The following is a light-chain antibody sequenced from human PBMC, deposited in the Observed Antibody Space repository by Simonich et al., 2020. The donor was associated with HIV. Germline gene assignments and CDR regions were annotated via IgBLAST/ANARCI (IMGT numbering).Light chain of an antibody. J-gene: IGKJ1*01. CDR2: GAS. Sequence: EIVMTQSPATLSVSPGERATLSCRASQSVSSNLACYQQKPGQAPRLLLYGASTRATGIPARFSGSGSGTEFTLTISSMQSEDFAVYYCQQYGSSPRWTFGQGTKVEIK. CDR3: QQYGSSPRWT. CDR1: QSVSSN. V-gene: IGKV3-15*01.